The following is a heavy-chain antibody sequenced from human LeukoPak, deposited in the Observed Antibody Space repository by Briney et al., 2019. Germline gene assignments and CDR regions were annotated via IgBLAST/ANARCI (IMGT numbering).Heavy chain of an antibody. V-gene: IGHV4-31*03. Sequence: SETLSLTCTVSGGSISSGGYYWSWFRQHPGKGLEWIGYIYYSGSTYYNPSLKSRVTISVDTSKNQFSLNLISVTAADTAVYYCARESYGDHGGFDYWGQGTLVTVSS. CDR3: ARESYGDHGGFDY. D-gene: IGHD4-17*01. CDR2: IYYSGST. CDR1: GGSISSGGYY. J-gene: IGHJ4*02.